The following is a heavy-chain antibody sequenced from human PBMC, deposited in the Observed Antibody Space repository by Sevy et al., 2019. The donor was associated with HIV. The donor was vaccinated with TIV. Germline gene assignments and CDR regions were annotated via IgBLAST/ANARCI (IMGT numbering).Heavy chain of an antibody. J-gene: IGHJ3*02. CDR1: GFTFGRHT. Sequence: GSLKLPCAASGFTFGRHTMTLVRPTPSKGLELGSSITSTDKKFYVDSVKGRFTISRDTSKNTLYLQMNSLRAEDTAVYYCGKALTIAWEKDAFNIWGQGASVTVSS. CDR2: ITSTDKK. V-gene: IGHV3-23*01. D-gene: IGHD1-26*01. CDR3: GKALTIAWEKDAFNI.